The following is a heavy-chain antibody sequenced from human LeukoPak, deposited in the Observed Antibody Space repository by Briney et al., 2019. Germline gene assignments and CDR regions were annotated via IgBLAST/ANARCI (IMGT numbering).Heavy chain of an antibody. D-gene: IGHD1-26*01. J-gene: IGHJ4*02. CDR3: AKDHLGGSYYYNFDC. CDR1: GFTFSSYA. CDR2: ISGSGGST. Sequence: GGSLRLSCAASGFTFSSYAMSWVRQAPGKGLEWVSAISGSGGSTYYADSVKGRFTISRDNSKNTLYLQMNSLRAEDTAVYYCAKDHLGGSYYYNFDCWGQGTLVTVSS. V-gene: IGHV3-23*01.